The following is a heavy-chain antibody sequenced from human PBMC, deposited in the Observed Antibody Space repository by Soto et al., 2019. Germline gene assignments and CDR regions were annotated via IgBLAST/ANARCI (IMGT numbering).Heavy chain of an antibody. CDR3: ARERYCGGGSCYSEAFDI. CDR2: IIPILGIA. D-gene: IGHD2-15*01. J-gene: IGHJ3*02. Sequence: SVKVSCKASGGTFSSYTISWVRQAPGQGLEWMGRIIPILGIANYAQKFQGRVTITADKSTSTAYMELSSLRSEDTAVYYCARERYCGGGSCYSEAFDIWGQGTMVTVSS. V-gene: IGHV1-69*04. CDR1: GGTFSSYT.